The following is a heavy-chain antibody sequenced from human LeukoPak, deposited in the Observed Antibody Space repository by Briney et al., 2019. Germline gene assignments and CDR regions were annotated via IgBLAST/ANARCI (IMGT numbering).Heavy chain of an antibody. CDR1: GFTFSSYA. D-gene: IGHD6-19*01. CDR3: ARDPTGWYDGYFQH. V-gene: IGHV3-21*01. CDR2: ISSSSSYI. J-gene: IGHJ1*01. Sequence: GGSLRLSCAASGFTFSSYAMHWVRQAPGKGLEWVSSISSSSSYIYYADSVKGRFTISRDNAKNSLYLQMNSLRAEDTAVYYCARDPTGWYDGYFQHWGQGTLVTVSS.